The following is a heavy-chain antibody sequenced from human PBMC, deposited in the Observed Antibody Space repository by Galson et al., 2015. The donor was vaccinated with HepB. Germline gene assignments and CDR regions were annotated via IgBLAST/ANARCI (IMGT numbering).Heavy chain of an antibody. CDR1: GFTFSSYG. V-gene: IGHV3-33*08. Sequence: SLRLSCAASGFTFSSYGMHWVRQAPGKGLEWVAVIWYDGSNKYYADSVKGRFTISRDNSKNTLYLQMNSLRAEDTAVYYCARDDLWFGELNQGMDVWGQGTTVTVSS. J-gene: IGHJ6*02. CDR2: IWYDGSNK. CDR3: ARDDLWFGELNQGMDV. D-gene: IGHD3-10*01.